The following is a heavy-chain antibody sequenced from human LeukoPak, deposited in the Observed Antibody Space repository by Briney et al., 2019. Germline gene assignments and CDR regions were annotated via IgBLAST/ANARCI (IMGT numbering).Heavy chain of an antibody. Sequence: GESLKISCKGSGYSFTSYWIGWVRQMPGKGLEWMGIIYPGDSDTRYSPSFQGQVTISADKSISTAYLQWSSLKASDTAMHYCARRADILTGYSLGYYFDYWGQGTLVTVSS. J-gene: IGHJ4*02. CDR2: IYPGDSDT. CDR1: GYSFTSYW. V-gene: IGHV5-51*01. CDR3: ARRADILTGYSLGYYFDY. D-gene: IGHD3-9*01.